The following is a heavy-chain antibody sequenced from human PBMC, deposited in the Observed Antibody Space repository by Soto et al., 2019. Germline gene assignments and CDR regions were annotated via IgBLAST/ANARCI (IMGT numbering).Heavy chain of an antibody. Sequence: PSQTLSLTCAISGDSVSRNSAAWNWIRQSPSRGLEWLGRTYYRSEWHNDYAVSVKIRITINPDTSKNQFSLHLNSVAPEDTAVYYCAKEGGLSGSYYISSSYYFDYWGQGTLVTVSS. D-gene: IGHD1-26*01. V-gene: IGHV6-1*01. CDR1: GDSVSRNSAA. J-gene: IGHJ4*02. CDR3: AKEGGLSGSYYISSSYYFDY. CDR2: TYYRSEWHN.